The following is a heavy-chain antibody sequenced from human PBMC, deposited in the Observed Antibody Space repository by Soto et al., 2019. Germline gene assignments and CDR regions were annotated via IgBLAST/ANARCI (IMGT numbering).Heavy chain of an antibody. Sequence: GASVKVSCKASGYTFNTYYLHWVRQAPGQGLEWMGIINPSGGSTRYAQQFQGRITMTTDTSTSTVYMELSSLRSEDAAVYYCARDSSMTIFGVSGFDYYYFYRMDVWG. V-gene: IGHV1-46*02. D-gene: IGHD3-3*01. CDR3: ARDSSMTIFGVSGFDYYYFYRMDV. J-gene: IGHJ6*02. CDR2: INPSGGST. CDR1: GYTFNTYY.